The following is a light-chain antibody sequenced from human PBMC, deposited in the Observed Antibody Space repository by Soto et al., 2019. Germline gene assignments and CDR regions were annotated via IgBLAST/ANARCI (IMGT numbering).Light chain of an antibody. CDR3: GADHASWGNFVVV. Sequence: QSVLTQPPSASASLGASVTLTCTLSNGYSTYKVDWYQQSPGKGPRFVMRVDTGGIVGPKGDGIPDRFSVLGSGLNRYLTINNVQEEDESDYYCGADHASWGNFVVVFGGGTKLTVL. CDR1: NGYSTYK. V-gene: IGLV9-49*03. J-gene: IGLJ2*01. CDR2: VDTGGIVG.